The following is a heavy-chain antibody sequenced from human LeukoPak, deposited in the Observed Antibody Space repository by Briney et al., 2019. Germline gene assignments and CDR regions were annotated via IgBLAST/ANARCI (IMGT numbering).Heavy chain of an antibody. V-gene: IGHV4-4*02. CDR2: IYHSGST. J-gene: IGHJ6*04. CDR3: ARDRIVVVPYYYYGMDV. Sequence: PSGTLSLTCAVSGGSISSSNWWSWVRQPPGKGLEWIGEIYHSGSTNYNPSLKGRVTISVDKSKNQFSLKLSSVTAADTAVYYCARDRIVVVPYYYYGMDVWGKGTTVTVSS. CDR1: GGSISSSNW. D-gene: IGHD2-2*01.